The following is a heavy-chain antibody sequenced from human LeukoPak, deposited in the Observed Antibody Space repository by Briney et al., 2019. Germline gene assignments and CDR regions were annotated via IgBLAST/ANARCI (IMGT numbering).Heavy chain of an antibody. CDR3: ARASDPEYGSGSYLFDY. D-gene: IGHD3-10*01. J-gene: IGHJ4*02. CDR1: GGSLSSSNW. CDR2: IYHSGST. V-gene: IGHV4-4*02. Sequence: PSGTLSLTCAVSGGSLSSSNWWSWVRQPPGKGLEWIGEIYHSGSTNYNPSLKSRVTISVDKSKNQFSLKLSSVTAADTAVYYCARASDPEYGSGSYLFDYWGQGTLVTVSS.